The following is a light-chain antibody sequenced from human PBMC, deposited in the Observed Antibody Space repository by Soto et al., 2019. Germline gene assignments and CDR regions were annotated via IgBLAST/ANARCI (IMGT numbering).Light chain of an antibody. J-gene: IGKJ1*01. Sequence: QMTQSPSSLSASVGDRVPITGRASRYISSDLSWYQQKPGQAPKVLIYVASNLPSGVPSRFSGSGYGTDFTLTISSLQPEDFATYYCLQDYNSPWTFGQGTKVDIK. CDR1: RYISSD. CDR3: LQDYNSPWT. V-gene: IGKV1-6*01. CDR2: VAS.